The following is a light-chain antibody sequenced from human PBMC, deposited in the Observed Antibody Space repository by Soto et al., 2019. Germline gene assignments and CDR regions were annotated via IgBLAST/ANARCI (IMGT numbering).Light chain of an antibody. CDR2: EGS. CDR1: SSDVGSYNL. CDR3: CSYAGSSTFV. V-gene: IGLV2-23*03. Sequence: SALTQPASVSGSPGQSITISCTGTSSDVGSYNLVSWYQQHPGKAPKLMIYEGSKRPSGVSNRFSGSKSGSTASLTISGLQAEDEADYYCCSYAGSSTFVFGGGTQLTVL. J-gene: IGLJ7*01.